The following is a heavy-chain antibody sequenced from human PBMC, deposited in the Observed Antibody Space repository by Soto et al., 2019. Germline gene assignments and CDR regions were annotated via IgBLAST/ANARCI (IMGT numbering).Heavy chain of an antibody. CDR1: AVTLSSYG. CDR2: VSYDGSNK. D-gene: IGHD3-22*01. J-gene: IGHJ4*02. CDR3: AKDTYYYDRSGYYTYDH. Sequence: GGSLRLSCAASAVTLSSYGVHWVRQAPGKGLEWVASVSYDGSNKHYGDSVKGRFTISRDNSRNTLDLQMNSLRAEDTAVYYCAKDTYYYDRSGYYTYDHWGQGT. V-gene: IGHV3-30*18.